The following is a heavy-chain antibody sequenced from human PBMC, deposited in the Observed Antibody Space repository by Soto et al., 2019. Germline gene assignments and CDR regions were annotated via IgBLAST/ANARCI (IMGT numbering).Heavy chain of an antibody. CDR1: VYTFTSYA. V-gene: IGHV1-3*01. CDR3: ARGGPAMIVVVTDWFDP. D-gene: IGHD3-22*01. Sequence: ASVKVSCKASVYTFTSYAMHWVRQAPGQRLEWMGWINAGNGNTKYSQKFQGRVTITRDTSASTAYMELSSLRSEDTAVYYCARGGPAMIVVVTDWFDPWGQGTLVTVSS. CDR2: INAGNGNT. J-gene: IGHJ5*02.